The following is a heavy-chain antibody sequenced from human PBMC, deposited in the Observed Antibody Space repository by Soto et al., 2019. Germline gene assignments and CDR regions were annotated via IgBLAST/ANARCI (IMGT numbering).Heavy chain of an antibody. CDR1: GFTFSSYC. CDR2: IWYDGSNK. Sequence: GGSLRLSCAASGFTFSSYCMHWVRQAPGKGLEWVAVIWYDGSNKYYADSVKGRFTISRDNSKNTLYLQMNSLRAEDTAVYYCARDRTPKRNRYDFSTPSLPQFDPWGQGTLVTVSS. V-gene: IGHV3-33*01. CDR3: ARDRTPKRNRYDFSTPSLPQFDP. D-gene: IGHD3-3*01. J-gene: IGHJ5*02.